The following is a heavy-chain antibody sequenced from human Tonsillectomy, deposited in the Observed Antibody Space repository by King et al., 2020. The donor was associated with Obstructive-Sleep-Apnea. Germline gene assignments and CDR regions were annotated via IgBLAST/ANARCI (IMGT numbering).Heavy chain of an antibody. CDR2: ICWSSGGI. J-gene: IGHJ4*02. D-gene: IGHD1-26*01. CDR1: GFTFDNFA. V-gene: IGHV3-9*01. Sequence: VQLVESGGGWVQPGRSLRLSCAASGFTFDNFAMHWVRPAPGKGLEWVSGICWSSGGIGYAYFVKGRFTISRDNAQNSLYLQMHSLRAEDTALYYFAKDYSGSFSEFDSWGQGTLVTVSS. CDR3: AKDYSGSFSEFDS.